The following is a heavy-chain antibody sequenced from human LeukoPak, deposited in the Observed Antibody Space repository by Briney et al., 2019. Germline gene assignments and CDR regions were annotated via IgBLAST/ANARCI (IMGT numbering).Heavy chain of an antibody. CDR3: AKDYSGSYLSNWFDP. V-gene: IGHV3-23*01. CDR1: GFTFSLYA. D-gene: IGHD3-10*01. CDR2: ISSSGGST. Sequence: VGSLRLSCAASGFTFSLYAMTWVRQAPGKGLQWVSVISSSGGSTYYADSVKGRFTISRDNSKNTLYLQMNSLRADDTAIYYCAKDYSGSYLSNWFDPWGQGTLVTVSS. J-gene: IGHJ5*02.